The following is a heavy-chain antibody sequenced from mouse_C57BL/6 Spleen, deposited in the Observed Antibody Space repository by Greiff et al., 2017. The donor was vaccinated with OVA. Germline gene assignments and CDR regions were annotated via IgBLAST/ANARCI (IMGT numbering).Heavy chain of an antibody. Sequence: EVKLVESGGDLVKPGGSLKLSCAASGFTFSSYGMSWVRQTPDKRLEWVATISSGGSYTYYPDSVKGRFTISRDNAKNTLYLQMSSLKSEDTAMYYCAREEGSSYWYFEVWGTGTTVTVSS. V-gene: IGHV5-6*01. CDR3: AREEGSSYWYFEV. CDR1: GFTFSSYG. CDR2: ISSGGSYT. J-gene: IGHJ1*03. D-gene: IGHD1-1*01.